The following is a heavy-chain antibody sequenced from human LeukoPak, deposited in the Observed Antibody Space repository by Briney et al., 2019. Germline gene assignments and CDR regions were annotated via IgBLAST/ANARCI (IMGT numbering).Heavy chain of an antibody. D-gene: IGHD3-3*01. Sequence: PGGSLRLSCAASGFTFRNYTMTWVRQAPGKGLEWVSAISGSGGSTYYADSVKGRFTISRDNSKNTLYLQMNRLRDEDTALFYCAKEVKDTGYYHLGNWGQGTLVTVSS. CDR1: GFTFRNYT. J-gene: IGHJ4*02. CDR3: AKEVKDTGYYHLGN. V-gene: IGHV3-23*01. CDR2: ISGSGGST.